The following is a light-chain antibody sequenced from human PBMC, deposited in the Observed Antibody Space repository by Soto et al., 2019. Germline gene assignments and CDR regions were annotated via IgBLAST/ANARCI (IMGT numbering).Light chain of an antibody. CDR2: GAS. Sequence: EIVLTQSPGTLSLSPGERATLSCRAGQSVSSSYLAWYQQKPGQAPRLLIYGASSRATGIPDRFSGSGSGTDFTLTISRLEPEDLAVYYCQQYGSSPLTFGGGTKVDIK. V-gene: IGKV3-20*01. CDR1: QSVSSSY. J-gene: IGKJ4*01. CDR3: QQYGSSPLT.